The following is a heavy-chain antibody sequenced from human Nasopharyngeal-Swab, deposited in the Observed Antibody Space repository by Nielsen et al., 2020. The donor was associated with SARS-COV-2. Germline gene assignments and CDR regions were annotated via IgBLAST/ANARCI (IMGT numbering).Heavy chain of an antibody. Sequence: ASVKVSCKASGYTFTSYGISWVRQAPGQGLEWMGWISAYNGNTNYAQKLQGRVTMTTDTSTSTAYMELRSLRSDDTAVYYCARRKLELRGYYYYYMDVWGKGTTVTVSS. V-gene: IGHV1-18*01. D-gene: IGHD1-7*01. CDR2: ISAYNGNT. CDR1: GYTFTSYG. J-gene: IGHJ6*03. CDR3: ARRKLELRGYYYYYMDV.